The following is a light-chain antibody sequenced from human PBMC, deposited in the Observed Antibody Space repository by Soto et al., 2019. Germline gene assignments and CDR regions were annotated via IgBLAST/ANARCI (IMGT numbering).Light chain of an antibody. V-gene: IGLV2-14*03. CDR2: DVS. CDR1: SSDVGGYNY. Sequence: QSVLTQPDSVSGSPGQSITISCIGTSSDVGGYNYVSWYQQQPGKAPELMISDVSNRPAGVSTRFSGSKSGNTASLTISGLQAEDEADYYCSSYTRSSTHVFGSGTKVTVL. J-gene: IGLJ1*01. CDR3: SSYTRSSTHV.